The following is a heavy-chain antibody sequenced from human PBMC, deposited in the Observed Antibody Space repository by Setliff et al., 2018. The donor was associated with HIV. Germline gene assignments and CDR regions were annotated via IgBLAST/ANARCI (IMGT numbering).Heavy chain of an antibody. D-gene: IGHD3-10*01. V-gene: IGHV4-61*02. CDR1: GASISYCCHF. Sequence: PSETLSPTCTVAGASISYCCHFWTWIRQPAGKGLEWIGRSHSDGNTNYNPSLKSRLTISVDTSKNQLSLKLTSVTAADTAMYYCARGRDGELFTKEGNYYYYSDVWGKGTTVTVSS. CDR3: ARGRDGELFTKEGNYYYYSDV. J-gene: IGHJ6*03. CDR2: SHSDGNT.